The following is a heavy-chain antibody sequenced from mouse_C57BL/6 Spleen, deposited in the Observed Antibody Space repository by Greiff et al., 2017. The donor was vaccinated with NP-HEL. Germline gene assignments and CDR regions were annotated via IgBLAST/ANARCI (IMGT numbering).Heavy chain of an antibody. D-gene: IGHD3-1*01. CDR3: ARWGSVRVPYYFDY. J-gene: IGHJ2*01. CDR2: INPSNGGT. Sequence: VQLQESGTELVKPGASVKLSCKASGYTFTSYWMHWVKQRPGQGLEWIGNINPSNGGTNYNEKFKSKATLTVDKSSSTAYMQLSSLTSEDSAVYYCARWGSVRVPYYFDYWGQGTTLTVSS. CDR1: GYTFTSYW. V-gene: IGHV1-53*01.